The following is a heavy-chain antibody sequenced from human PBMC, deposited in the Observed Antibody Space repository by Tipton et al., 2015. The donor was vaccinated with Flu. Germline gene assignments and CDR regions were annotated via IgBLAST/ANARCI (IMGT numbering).Heavy chain of an antibody. D-gene: IGHD3-22*01. CDR1: GFSFNAYF. J-gene: IGHJ4*02. CDR2: INPNSGAT. Sequence: VQLVQSGAEVKKPGASVKVSCKVVGFSFNAYFIHWVRQAPGKGLEWMGRINPNSGATNSAQKFQGRVTMTRDTSINTAYMELGRLTSDDTALYYCARAYYYDSVAYYFDYWDQGALVTVAS. V-gene: IGHV1-2*06. CDR3: ARAYYYDSVAYYFDY.